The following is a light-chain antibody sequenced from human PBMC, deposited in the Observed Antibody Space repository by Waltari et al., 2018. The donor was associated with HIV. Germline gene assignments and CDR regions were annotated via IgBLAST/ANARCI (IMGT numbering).Light chain of an antibody. CDR1: SSNIGDNP. CDR2: TNS. Sequence: QSVLTQPPSVSGTPGQRVTISCSGSSSNIGDNPVSWYRQLPGTAPKLLIYTNSKRPSGVPARVSGSKSGTSASLAISGLQSEDEANYYCVTWDDNLNGPVFGGGTRLTVL. V-gene: IGLV1-44*01. J-gene: IGLJ2*01. CDR3: VTWDDNLNGPV.